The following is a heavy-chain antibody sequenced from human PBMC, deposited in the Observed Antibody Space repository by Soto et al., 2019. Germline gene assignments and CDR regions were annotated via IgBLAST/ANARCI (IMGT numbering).Heavy chain of an antibody. CDR3: ARGRGGWFINQLLNAFDI. CDR1: GGSISSYY. Sequence: PSETLSLTCPVSGGSISSYYWSWIRQPPGKGLEWIGYIYYSGSTNYNPSLKSRVTISVDTSKNQFSLKLSSVTAADTAVYYCARGRGGWFINQLLNAFDIWGQGTMVTVSS. J-gene: IGHJ3*02. D-gene: IGHD2-2*01. V-gene: IGHV4-59*01. CDR2: IYYSGST.